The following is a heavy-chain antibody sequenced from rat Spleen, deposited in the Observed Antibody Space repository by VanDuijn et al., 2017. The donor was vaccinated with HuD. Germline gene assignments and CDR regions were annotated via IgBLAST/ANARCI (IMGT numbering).Heavy chain of an antibody. V-gene: IGHV2S12*01. J-gene: IGHJ2*01. Sequence: QVQVKESGPGLVQPSQTLSLTCTVSGFSLTSNGVSWVRQTPGKCLEWIAAISSGGSTYYNSALKSRLSISRDTSKSQVFLKMNSLQTDDTAIYFCIRDFGDYWGQGVMVTVSS. CDR2: ISSGGST. D-gene: IGHD4-3*01. CDR1: GFSLTSNG. CDR3: IRDFGDY.